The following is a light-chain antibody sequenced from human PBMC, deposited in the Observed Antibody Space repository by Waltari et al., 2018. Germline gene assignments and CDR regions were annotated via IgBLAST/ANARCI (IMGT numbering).Light chain of an antibody. V-gene: IGLV3-10*01. CDR2: EDN. Sequence: SYELTQPPSVSMSPGQTARITCSGEALPKKFASWFQQKSGTAPVLVMYEDNKRPSGIPQKFSGSSSGTVATLTISGAQLEDEADYYCYSTDNSGHGVFGGGTKVTVL. CDR3: YSTDNSGHGV. J-gene: IGLJ3*02. CDR1: ALPKKF.